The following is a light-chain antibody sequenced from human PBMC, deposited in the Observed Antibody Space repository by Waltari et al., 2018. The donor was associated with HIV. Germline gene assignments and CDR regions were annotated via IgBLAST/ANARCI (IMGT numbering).Light chain of an antibody. J-gene: IGKJ1*01. CDR3: HQYFSAPWT. CDR2: WAS. Sequence: DIVMTKSPDSLAVSLGERATINCKSSQSLLYSANNKNYLAWSQQKPGQPPKLLIYWASTRESGVPDRFSGSRSGTDFTLTISSLQADDVAVYYCHQYFSAPWTFGQGTKVEIK. CDR1: QSLLYSANNKNY. V-gene: IGKV4-1*01.